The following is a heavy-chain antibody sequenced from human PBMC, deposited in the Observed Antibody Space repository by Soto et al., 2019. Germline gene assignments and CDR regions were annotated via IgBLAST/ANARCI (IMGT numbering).Heavy chain of an antibody. D-gene: IGHD2-2*01. Sequence: QVQLVQSGAEVKKPGASVKVSCKASGYTFTSYAMHWVRQAPGQRLEWMGWINAGNGNTKYSQKFQGRVSITRDTSASTAYMELSSLRSEDTAVYFCARTDIVVVPAARIYYGMDVWGQRTTVTVSS. CDR2: INAGNGNT. CDR1: GYTFTSYA. J-gene: IGHJ6*02. V-gene: IGHV1-3*01. CDR3: ARTDIVVVPAARIYYGMDV.